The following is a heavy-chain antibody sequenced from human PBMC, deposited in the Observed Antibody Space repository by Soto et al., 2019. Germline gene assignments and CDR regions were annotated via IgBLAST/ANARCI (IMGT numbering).Heavy chain of an antibody. CDR1: GGSISSSNW. V-gene: IGHV4-4*02. CDR2: IYHSGST. D-gene: IGHD6-13*01. CDR3: ARDLIGAAGHLDY. J-gene: IGHJ4*02. Sequence: SSETLSLTCAVSGGSISSSNWWSWVRQPPGKGLEWIGEIYHSGSTNYNPSLKSRVTISVDKSKNQFSLKLSSVTAADTAVYYCARDLIGAAGHLDYWGQGTLVTVSS.